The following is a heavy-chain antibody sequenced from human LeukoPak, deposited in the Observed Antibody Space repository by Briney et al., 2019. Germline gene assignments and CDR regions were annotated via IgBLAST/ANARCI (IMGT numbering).Heavy chain of an antibody. CDR1: GFTFSDHY. V-gene: IGHV3-72*01. J-gene: IGHJ5*02. D-gene: IGHD3-22*01. CDR3: ARVPSYDSSGYYH. CDR2: TRNKANSYTT. Sequence: AGGSLRLSCAASGFTFSDHYMAWVRQAPGKGLEWVGRTRNKANSYTTEYAATVKGRFTISRDDSKISLYLQMNCLKTEDTAVYYCARVPSYDSSGYYHWGQGTLVTVSS.